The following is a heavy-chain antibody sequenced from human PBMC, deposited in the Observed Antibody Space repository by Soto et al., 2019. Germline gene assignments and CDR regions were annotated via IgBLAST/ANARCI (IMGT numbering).Heavy chain of an antibody. J-gene: IGHJ6*03. Sequence: PGGSLRLSCAASGFTFSSYGMHWVRQAPGKGLEWVAVISYDGSNKYYADSVKGRFTISRDNSKNTLYLQMNSLRAEDTAVYYCAKDLDYGPDYYDYYMDVWGKGTTVTVSS. CDR2: ISYDGSNK. CDR1: GFTFSSYG. D-gene: IGHD4-17*01. V-gene: IGHV3-30*18. CDR3: AKDLDYGPDYYDYYMDV.